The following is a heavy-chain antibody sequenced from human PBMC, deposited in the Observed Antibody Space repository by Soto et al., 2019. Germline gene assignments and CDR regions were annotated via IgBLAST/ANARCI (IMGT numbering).Heavy chain of an antibody. CDR1: GFTFSSYA. CDR3: ANLPLRYFDRLPGDDAFDI. CDR2: ISGSGGST. J-gene: IGHJ3*02. D-gene: IGHD3-9*01. V-gene: IGHV3-23*01. Sequence: EVQLLESGGGLVQPGGSLRLSCAASGFTFSSYAMSWVRQAPGKGLEWVSAISGSGGSTYYADSVKGRFTISRDNSKNTLYLQMNSLRAEDTAVYYCANLPLRYFDRLPGDDAFDIWGQGTMVTVSS.